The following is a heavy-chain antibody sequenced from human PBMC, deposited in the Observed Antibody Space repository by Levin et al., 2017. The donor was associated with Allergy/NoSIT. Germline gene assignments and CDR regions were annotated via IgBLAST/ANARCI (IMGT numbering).Heavy chain of an antibody. D-gene: IGHD3-22*01. Sequence: GGSLRLSCAASGFTVSSNYMSWVRQAPGKGLEWVSVIYSGGSTYYADSVKGRFTISRDNSKNTLYLQMNSLRAEDTAVYYCASCLRSGCSSIAFDIWGQGTMVTVSS. CDR1: GFTVSSNY. CDR3: ASCLRSGCSSIAFDI. V-gene: IGHV3-53*01. CDR2: IYSGGST. J-gene: IGHJ3*02.